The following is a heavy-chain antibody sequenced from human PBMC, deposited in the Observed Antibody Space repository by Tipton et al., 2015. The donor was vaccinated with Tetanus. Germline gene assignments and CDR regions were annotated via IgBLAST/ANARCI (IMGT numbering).Heavy chain of an antibody. Sequence: TLSLTCNVSGGPMNSDYWSWLRQPPGKGLEWIGYIYYSGRTQYNPSLKSRVTMSVDTSKSQFSLHLSSVTAADTAIYYCARTVRRWLQSDSWGQGTLVTVSS. V-gene: IGHV4-59*01. J-gene: IGHJ4*02. CDR1: GGPMNSDY. CDR2: IYYSGRT. D-gene: IGHD5-24*01. CDR3: ARTVRRWLQSDS.